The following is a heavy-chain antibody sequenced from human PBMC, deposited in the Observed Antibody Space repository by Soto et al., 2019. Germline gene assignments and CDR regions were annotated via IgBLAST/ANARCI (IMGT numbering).Heavy chain of an antibody. CDR1: GFSFPNAW. J-gene: IGHJ4*02. CDR3: TPGRFGSNEWSFDY. CDR2: ITNKENGEAT. Sequence: EVQLVESGGGLVEPGGSLRLSCAASGFSFPNAWMTWVRQAPGKGLAWVGRITNKENGEATKYAAPVKGRFTISRDDSENILYLQMDSLQTEDTAVYYWTPGRFGSNEWSFDYWGQGTLVTVSS. V-gene: IGHV3-15*06. D-gene: IGHD2-8*01.